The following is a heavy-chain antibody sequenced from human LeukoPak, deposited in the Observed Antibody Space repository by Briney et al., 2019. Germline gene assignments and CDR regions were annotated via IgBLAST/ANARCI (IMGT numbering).Heavy chain of an antibody. J-gene: IGHJ5*02. CDR1: GGSISSSSYY. CDR3: ARHGCSGGSCYWFDP. D-gene: IGHD2-15*01. V-gene: IGHV4-39*01. CDR2: IYYSGST. Sequence: PSETLSLTCTVSGGSISSSSYYWGWIRQPPGKGLEWIGSIYYSGSTYYNPSLKSRVTISVDTSKNQFSLKLSSVTAADTAVYYCARHGCSGGSCYWFDPWGQGTLVTVSS.